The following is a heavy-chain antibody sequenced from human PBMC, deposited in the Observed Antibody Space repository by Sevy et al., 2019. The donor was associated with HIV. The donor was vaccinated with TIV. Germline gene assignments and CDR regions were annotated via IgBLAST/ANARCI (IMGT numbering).Heavy chain of an antibody. V-gene: IGHV1-2*04. CDR1: GYTFTGYY. Sequence: ASVKVSCKASGYTFTGYYMHWVRQAPGQGLEWMGWINPNSGGTNYARKFQGWVTMTRDTSISTAYMELSRLRSDDTAVYYCARGSCSWDYYFDYWGQGTLVTVSS. D-gene: IGHD6-13*01. J-gene: IGHJ4*01. CDR3: ARGSCSWDYYFDY. CDR2: INPNSGGT.